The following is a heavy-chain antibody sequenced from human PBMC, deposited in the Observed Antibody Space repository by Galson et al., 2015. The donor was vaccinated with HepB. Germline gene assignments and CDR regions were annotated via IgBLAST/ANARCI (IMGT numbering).Heavy chain of an antibody. V-gene: IGHV3-74*01. CDR3: VADPPAMFGAPPFDH. CDR1: GFTFSNFW. D-gene: IGHD3-3*01. Sequence: SLRLSCAASGFTFSNFWMHWVRQAPGKGLVWVSRINSDGSSTGYADSVKGRFTISRDNAKNTLYLQMNSLRAEDAAMYYCVADPPAMFGAPPFDHWGQGILVSVSS. CDR2: INSDGSST. J-gene: IGHJ4*02.